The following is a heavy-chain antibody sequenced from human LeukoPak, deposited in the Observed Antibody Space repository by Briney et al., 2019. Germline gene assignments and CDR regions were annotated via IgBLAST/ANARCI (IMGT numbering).Heavy chain of an antibody. Sequence: GGSLRLSCATSGFVFSNYAMNWVRQAPGKGLEYVSAITGDGSTPYYANSVKGRFTISRDNSRNTLYLQMGSLRSEDMAVYYCARVGFSGYDSWGQGTLVTVS. CDR3: ARVGFSGYDS. J-gene: IGHJ5*02. CDR2: ITGDGSTP. V-gene: IGHV3-64*01. D-gene: IGHD5-12*01. CDR1: GFVFSNYA.